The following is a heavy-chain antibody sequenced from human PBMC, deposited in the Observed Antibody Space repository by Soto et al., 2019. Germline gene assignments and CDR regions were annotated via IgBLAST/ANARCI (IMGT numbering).Heavy chain of an antibody. Sequence: SLRLSCAASGFTISSYWMHWVRQAPGKGLVWVSRINSDESSTDYADSVKGRFTISRDNAKNTLYLQMNSLRAEDTALYYCARSKATFGKNWFDPWGQGTLVTVSS. V-gene: IGHV3-74*01. CDR1: GFTISSYW. D-gene: IGHD3-16*01. J-gene: IGHJ5*02. CDR2: INSDESST. CDR3: ARSKATFGKNWFDP.